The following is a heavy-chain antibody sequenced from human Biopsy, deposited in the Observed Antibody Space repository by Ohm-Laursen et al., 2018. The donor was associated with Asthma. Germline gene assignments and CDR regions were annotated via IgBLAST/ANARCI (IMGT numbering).Heavy chain of an antibody. Sequence: SQTLSLTCTVSYGSITSGGYYWTWIRQHPGRGLEWIGFIYYSGSTYYNPSLKSRVSISIDTSKNQFSLRLTSVTPADTAVYYCAGGVVGDSPLCNYWGQGTLVTVSS. V-gene: IGHV4-31*03. CDR2: IYYSGST. CDR3: AGGVVGDSPLCNY. CDR1: YGSITSGGYY. J-gene: IGHJ4*02. D-gene: IGHD2-21*02.